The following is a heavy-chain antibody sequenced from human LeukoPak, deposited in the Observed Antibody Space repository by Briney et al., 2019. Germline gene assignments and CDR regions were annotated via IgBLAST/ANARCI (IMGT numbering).Heavy chain of an antibody. CDR2: TSGSGST. V-gene: IGHV3-23*01. Sequence: PGGSLRLSCAASGFTFSSYAMSWVRQAPGKGLEWVSGTSGSGSTYYADSVKGRFTISRDNSKNTLYLQMSSLRAEDTAVYYCARGETVTTQHYFDYWGQGTLVTVSS. CDR1: GFTFSSYA. J-gene: IGHJ4*02. CDR3: ARGETVTTQHYFDY. D-gene: IGHD4-17*01.